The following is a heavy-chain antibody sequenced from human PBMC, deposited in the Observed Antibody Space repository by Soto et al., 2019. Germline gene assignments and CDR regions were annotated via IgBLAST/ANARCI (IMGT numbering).Heavy chain of an antibody. CDR1: GGSFIGYY. V-gene: IGHV4-34*01. CDR3: ARQKRGGYCSGGSCHPYWYFDL. D-gene: IGHD2-15*01. Sequence: SETLSLTCAVYGGSFIGYYWSWIRQPPGKGLEWIGEINHSGSTNYNPSLKSRVTISVDTSKNQFSLKPSSVTAADTAVYYCARQKRGGYCSGGSCHPYWYFDLWGRGTLVTVSS. CDR2: INHSGST. J-gene: IGHJ2*01.